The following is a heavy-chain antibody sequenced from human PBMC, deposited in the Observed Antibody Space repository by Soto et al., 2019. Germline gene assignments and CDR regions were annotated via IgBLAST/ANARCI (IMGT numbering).Heavy chain of an antibody. Sequence: QVQLVQSGGEVRKPGASVKVSCKASGYTFSSYGIIWVRQAPGQGLEWMGWISGYNGDTDYAQKLQGRVTMTTDTSTSTVYMELRSLRSDDTAVYYCARAGKLTSVWYVMYWGQGTLVTVSS. V-gene: IGHV1-18*01. J-gene: IGHJ4*02. CDR3: ARAGKLTSVWYVMY. CDR2: ISGYNGDT. CDR1: GYTFSSYG. D-gene: IGHD6-19*01.